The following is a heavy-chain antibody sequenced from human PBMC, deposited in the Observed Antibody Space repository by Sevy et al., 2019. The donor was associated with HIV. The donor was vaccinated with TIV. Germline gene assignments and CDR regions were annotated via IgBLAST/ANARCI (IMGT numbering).Heavy chain of an antibody. V-gene: IGHV3-11*01. J-gene: IGHJ6*03. CDR3: ARRKGIHNWGGDRYYYMDV. D-gene: IGHD7-27*01. Sequence: GGSLRLSCTGSESTFSDYFMSWIRKPPGKGLEWVSYISSSGYTINYAVSVKGRFTSSRDNAKNSVYLKMNSLRAEDTAVYYCARRKGIHNWGGDRYYYMDVWGKGTTVTVSS. CDR2: ISSSGYTI. CDR1: ESTFSDYF.